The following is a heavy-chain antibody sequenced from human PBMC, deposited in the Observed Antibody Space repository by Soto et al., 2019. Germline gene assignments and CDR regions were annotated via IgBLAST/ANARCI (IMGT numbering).Heavy chain of an antibody. CDR3: ARCNTCWYGGYYGLDV. CDR1: GGTFSTYA. V-gene: IGHV1-69*01. D-gene: IGHD1-26*01. CDR2: TIPMFGTS. J-gene: IGHJ6*02. Sequence: QVQLVQSGAEVKKPGSSVKVSCKASGGTFSTYAINWVRQAPGQGLEWMGGTIPMFGTSNYAQKFQGRVTITADESTSTAYMALSSLRSEDTAVYYCARCNTCWYGGYYGLDVWGQGTTVTVSS.